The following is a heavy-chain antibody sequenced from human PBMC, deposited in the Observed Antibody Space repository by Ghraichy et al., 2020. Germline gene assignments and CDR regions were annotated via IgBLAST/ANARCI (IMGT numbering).Heavy chain of an antibody. CDR2: IKSKTDGGTT. Sequence: GGSLRLSCAASGFTFSNAWMSWVRQAPGKGLEWVGRIKSKTDGGTTDYAAPVKGRFTISRDDSKNTLYLQMNSLKTEDTAVYYCTTENRADYSSSSWFWVFDYWGQGTLVTVSS. D-gene: IGHD6-6*01. J-gene: IGHJ4*02. CDR3: TTENRADYSSSSWFWVFDY. V-gene: IGHV3-15*01. CDR1: GFTFSNAW.